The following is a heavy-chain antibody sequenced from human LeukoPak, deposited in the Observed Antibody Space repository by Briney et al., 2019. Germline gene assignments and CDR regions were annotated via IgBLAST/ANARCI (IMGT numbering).Heavy chain of an antibody. V-gene: IGHV1-18*01. J-gene: IGHJ4*02. D-gene: IGHD2-2*01. Sequence: ASVKVSCKASGYTFTSYGISWVRQAPGQGLEWMGWISAYNGNTNYAQKLQGRVTMTTDTSTSTAYMELRSLRTDDTAVFYCARDNCSSTSCMYYFDYWGQGTLVTVSS. CDR1: GYTFTSYG. CDR3: ARDNCSSTSCMYYFDY. CDR2: ISAYNGNT.